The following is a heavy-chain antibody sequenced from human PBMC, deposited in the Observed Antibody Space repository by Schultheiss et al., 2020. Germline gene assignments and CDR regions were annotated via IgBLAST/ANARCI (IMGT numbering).Heavy chain of an antibody. J-gene: IGHJ4*02. Sequence: SQPLSLTCTVSGGSISGSYWSWLRQPPGKGLEYIGYIHHSGNTGSNPSLSSRVTVSMDTSTNQFSLKLTSVTAADTAVYYCARVCRWTNNCYFDSWGQGTLVTVAS. CDR3: ARVCRWTNNCYFDS. CDR1: GGSISGSY. CDR2: IHHSGNT. D-gene: IGHD1-1*01. V-gene: IGHV4-59*01.